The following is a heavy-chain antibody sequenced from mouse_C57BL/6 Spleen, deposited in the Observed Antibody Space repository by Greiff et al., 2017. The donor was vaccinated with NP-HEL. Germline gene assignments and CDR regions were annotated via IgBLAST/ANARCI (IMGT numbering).Heavy chain of an antibody. CDR1: GYSITSGYD. Sequence: EVQGVESGPGMVKPSQSLSLTCTVTGYSITSGYDWHWIRHFPGNKVEWMGYISYSGSTNYNPSLKSRISITHDTSKNHFFLKLNSVTTEDTATYYCARELRRGFAYWGQGTLVTVSA. CDR2: ISYSGST. V-gene: IGHV3-1*01. CDR3: ARELRRGFAY. J-gene: IGHJ3*01. D-gene: IGHD2-12*01.